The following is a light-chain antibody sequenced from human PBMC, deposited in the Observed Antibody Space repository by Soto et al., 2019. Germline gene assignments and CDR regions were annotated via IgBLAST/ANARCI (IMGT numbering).Light chain of an antibody. V-gene: IGKV1-39*01. CDR1: QSISNY. CDR2: AAS. J-gene: IGKJ5*01. Sequence: DIQMTQSPSSLSASVGDRVTITCRASQSISNYLSWYQQKPGKAPKLLIYAASSLQSGVPSRFSGGGSGTDFALTISSLQPEDFATYYCQQSFRSPQFTFGQGTRLEIK. CDR3: QQSFRSPQFT.